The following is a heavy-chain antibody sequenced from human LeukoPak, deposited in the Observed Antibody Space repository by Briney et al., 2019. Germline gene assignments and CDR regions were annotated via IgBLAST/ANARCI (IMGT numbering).Heavy chain of an antibody. CDR2: ISYDGSNK. Sequence: GGSLRLSCAASGFTFSSYAMHWVRQAPGKGLEWVAVISYDGSNKYYADSVKGRFTISRDNSKNTLYLQMNSLRAEDTAVYYCAREEYSSSSPYYFDYWGQGTLVTVSS. V-gene: IGHV3-30-3*01. J-gene: IGHJ4*02. CDR1: GFTFSSYA. CDR3: AREEYSSSSPYYFDY. D-gene: IGHD6-6*01.